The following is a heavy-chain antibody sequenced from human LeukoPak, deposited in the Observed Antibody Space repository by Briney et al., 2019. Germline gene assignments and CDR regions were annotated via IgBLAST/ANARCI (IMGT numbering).Heavy chain of an antibody. CDR3: ARLSTNYYDSSGYTYYFDY. V-gene: IGHV5-51*01. D-gene: IGHD3-22*01. CDR1: GYTFTSYW. Sequence: GESLKISCKASGYTFTSYWIGWVRQIPGKGLEWMGIIYPGDSDTRYSPSFQGQVTISADKSISTAYLQWSSLKASDTAMYYCARLSTNYYDSSGYTYYFDYWGQGTLVTVSS. J-gene: IGHJ4*02. CDR2: IYPGDSDT.